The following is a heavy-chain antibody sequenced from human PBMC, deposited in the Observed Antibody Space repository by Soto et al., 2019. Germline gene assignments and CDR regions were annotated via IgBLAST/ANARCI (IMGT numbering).Heavy chain of an antibody. J-gene: IGHJ4*02. V-gene: IGHV3-30*04. D-gene: IGHD4-17*01. Sequence: QVQLEESGGGVVQPGRSLRLSCEASGFTLSDFAMHWVCQAPGKGLEWVAVISHDGSKEYLADSVKGPFTISRDNSKNNLYLQMNTLRTVNTAVYYCESPVGDFDPYFDSWGQGTLVTVSS. CDR2: ISHDGSKE. CDR1: GFTLSDFA. CDR3: ESPVGDFDPYFDS.